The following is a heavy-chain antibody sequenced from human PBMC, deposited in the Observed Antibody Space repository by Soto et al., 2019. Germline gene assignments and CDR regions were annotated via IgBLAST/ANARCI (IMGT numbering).Heavy chain of an antibody. CDR2: IYYSGST. CDR1: GGSISSGGYY. CDR3: ARVPYNWNDVGYYYMDV. D-gene: IGHD1-20*01. Sequence: QVQLQASGPGRVKPSHTLSLTCTVSGGSISSGGYYWSWIRQHPGTGLEWIGYIYYSGSTYYNPSLKSRVTISVDTSKNQFSLKLSSVTAADTAVYYCARVPYNWNDVGYYYMDVWGKGTTVTVSS. V-gene: IGHV4-31*03. J-gene: IGHJ6*03.